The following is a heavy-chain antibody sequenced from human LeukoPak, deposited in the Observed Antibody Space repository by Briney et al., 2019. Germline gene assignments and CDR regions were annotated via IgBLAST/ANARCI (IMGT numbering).Heavy chain of an antibody. V-gene: IGHV1-69*06. CDR1: GGTFSSYA. J-gene: IGHJ4*02. CDR3: ARVAPYCSSTSCYFNY. CDR2: IIPIFGTA. D-gene: IGHD2-2*01. Sequence: SVKVSCKASGGTFSSYAISWVRQAPGQGLEWMGGIIPIFGTANYAQKFQGRVTITADKSTSTAYMEPSSLRSEDTAVYYCARVAPYCSSTSCYFNYWGQGTLVTVSS.